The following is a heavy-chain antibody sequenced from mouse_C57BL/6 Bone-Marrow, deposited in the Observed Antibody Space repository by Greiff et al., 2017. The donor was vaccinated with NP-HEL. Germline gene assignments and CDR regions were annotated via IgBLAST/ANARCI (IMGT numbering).Heavy chain of an antibody. CDR3: ARLGVTPWYFDV. D-gene: IGHD2-2*01. CDR2: ISNGGGST. V-gene: IGHV5-12*01. Sequence: EVQLGESGGGLVQPGGSLKLSCAASGFTFSDYYMYWVRQTPEKRLEWVAYISNGGGSTYYPDTVKGRFTISRDNAKNTLYLQMSRLKSEDTAMYYCARLGVTPWYFDVWGTGTTVTVSS. CDR1: GFTFSDYY. J-gene: IGHJ1*03.